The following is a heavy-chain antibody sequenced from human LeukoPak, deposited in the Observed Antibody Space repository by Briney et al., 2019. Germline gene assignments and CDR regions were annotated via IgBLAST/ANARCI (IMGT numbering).Heavy chain of an antibody. Sequence: ASVKVSCKASGYTFASYAMNWVRQAPGQGLEWMGWINTNTGNPTYAQGFTGRFVFSLDTSVSTAYLQISSLKAEDTAVYYCARDAGPPDYCSGGSCYPQYYYYMDVWGKGTTVTVSS. CDR1: GYTFASYA. J-gene: IGHJ6*03. D-gene: IGHD2-15*01. CDR2: INTNTGNP. CDR3: ARDAGPPDYCSGGSCYPQYYYYMDV. V-gene: IGHV7-4-1*02.